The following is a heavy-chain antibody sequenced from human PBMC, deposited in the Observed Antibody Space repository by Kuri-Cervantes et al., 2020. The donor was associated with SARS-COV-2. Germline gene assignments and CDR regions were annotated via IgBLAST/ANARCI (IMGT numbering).Heavy chain of an antibody. V-gene: IGHV3-30*02. CDR1: GFTFSSYG. CDR3: TREGFPYYYYMDV. CDR2: IRYDGSNK. D-gene: IGHD3-3*01. Sequence: GGSLRLSCAASGFTFSSYGMHWVRQAPGKGLEWVAFIRYDGSNKYYADSVKGRFTISRDNSKNTLYLQMNSLKTEDTAVYYCTREGFPYYYYMDVWGKGTTVTVSS. J-gene: IGHJ6*03.